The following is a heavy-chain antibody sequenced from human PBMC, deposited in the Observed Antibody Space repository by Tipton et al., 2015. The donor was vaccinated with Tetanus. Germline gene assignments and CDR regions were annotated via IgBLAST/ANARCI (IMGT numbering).Heavy chain of an antibody. J-gene: IGHJ4*02. D-gene: IGHD1-7*01. V-gene: IGHV3-11*04. CDR1: GFTFSDYY. CDR3: GRALGSGTTVASGH. Sequence: SLRLSCAASGFTFSDYYMSWIRQAPGKGLEWVSYISSSGSTIYYADSVKGRFTISRDNAKNSLSLQVNSLRAEDTAVYYCGRALGSGTTVASGHWGQGSLVTVSS. CDR2: ISSSGSTI.